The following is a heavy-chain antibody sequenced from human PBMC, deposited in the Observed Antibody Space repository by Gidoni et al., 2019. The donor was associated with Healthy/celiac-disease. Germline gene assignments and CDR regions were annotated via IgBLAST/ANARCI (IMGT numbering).Heavy chain of an antibody. CDR3: ARHEACSGGGCYSPYQYGLDV. J-gene: IGHJ6*02. D-gene: IGHD2-15*01. V-gene: IGHV5-51*01. Sequence: EVQLAQSGAVVNKPGESLKISRKGSGYSFSSYCTDWVRQMPGKGLEWMGLIYPGDSETRYSPSFQGQVTISADKSISTAFLQWSSLKASDTAIYYCARHEACSGGGCYSPYQYGLDVWGQGTTVTVSS. CDR1: GYSFSSYC. CDR2: IYPGDSET.